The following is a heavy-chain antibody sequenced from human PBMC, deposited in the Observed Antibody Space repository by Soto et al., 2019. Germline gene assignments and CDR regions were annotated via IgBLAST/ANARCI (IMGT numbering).Heavy chain of an antibody. Sequence: QVQLVQSGAEVKKPGSSVKVSCKASGGTFSSYAISWVRQAPGQGLEWMGGIIPIFGTANYAKKFQGRVTITAEESTSTGYMELGSLRSEATAGYYCASRDGDYILFTSGFDYWGQGTLVTVSS. J-gene: IGHJ4*02. CDR1: GGTFSSYA. CDR3: ASRDGDYILFTSGFDY. D-gene: IGHD4-17*01. CDR2: IIPIFGTA. V-gene: IGHV1-69*01.